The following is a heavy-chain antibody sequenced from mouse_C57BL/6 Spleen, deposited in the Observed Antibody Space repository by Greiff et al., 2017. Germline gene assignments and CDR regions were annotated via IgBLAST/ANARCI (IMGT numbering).Heavy chain of an antibody. CDR1: GYTFTSYG. V-gene: IGHV1-81*01. Sequence: QVQLQQSGAELARPGASVKLSCKASGYTFTSYGISWVKQRTGQGLEWIGEIYPRSGNTYYNEKFKGKATLTADKSSSTAYMELRSLTSVDSAVYFCARGAYDYDVTGYYAMDYWGQGTSVTVSS. D-gene: IGHD2-4*01. J-gene: IGHJ4*01. CDR2: IYPRSGNT. CDR3: ARGAYDYDVTGYYAMDY.